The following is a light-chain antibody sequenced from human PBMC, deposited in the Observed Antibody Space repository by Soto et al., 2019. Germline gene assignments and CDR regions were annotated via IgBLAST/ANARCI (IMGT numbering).Light chain of an antibody. Sequence: DILVTQSPSTLSASVGDTITITCRASQSVTSWLAWYQQNPGKAPKLLIYKASSLESGVPSTFSGSGSGTEYTLTISSLQPDDFATYYCHHYNTYPFTFGQGTKLAIK. V-gene: IGKV1-5*03. CDR3: HHYNTYPFT. J-gene: IGKJ2*01. CDR2: KAS. CDR1: QSVTSW.